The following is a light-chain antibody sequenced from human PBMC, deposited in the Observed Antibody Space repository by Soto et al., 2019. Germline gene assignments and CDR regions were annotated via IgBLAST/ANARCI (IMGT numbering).Light chain of an antibody. CDR2: EVS. V-gene: IGLV2-14*01. CDR3: SSFTGSNTLGV. CDR1: NSDVGGYNY. Sequence: QSALTQPASVSGSPGQSITISCTGTNSDVGGYNYVSWYQQNPGKAPKLIIYEVSNQPSGISNRFSGSKSGNTASLTISGLQAEDEADYYCSSFTGSNTLGVFGTGTKLTVL. J-gene: IGLJ1*01.